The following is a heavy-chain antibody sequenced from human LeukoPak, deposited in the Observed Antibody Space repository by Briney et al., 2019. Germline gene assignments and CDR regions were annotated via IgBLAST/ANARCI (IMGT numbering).Heavy chain of an antibody. V-gene: IGHV4-30-2*01. D-gene: IGHD2-2*01. CDR1: GGSISSGLYS. CDR2: IYHTGST. J-gene: IGHJ5*02. Sequence: SETLSLTCDVSGGSISSGLYSWSWIRQPLGTGLEWIGYIYHTGSTYYNPSLKSRVTISVDTSKNQFSLRLSSVTAVDTAVYYCARLQYCSGTSCYWFDPWGQGTLVTVSS. CDR3: ARLQYCSGTSCYWFDP.